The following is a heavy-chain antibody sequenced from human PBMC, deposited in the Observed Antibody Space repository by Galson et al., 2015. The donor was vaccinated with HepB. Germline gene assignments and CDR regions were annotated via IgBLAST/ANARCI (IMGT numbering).Heavy chain of an antibody. CDR1: GFTFDDYA. D-gene: IGHD3-3*01. J-gene: IGHJ6*02. CDR2: ISWNSGSI. Sequence: SLRLSCAASGFTFDDYAMHWVRQAPGKGLEWVSGISWNSGSIGYADSVKSRFTISRDNAKNSLYLQMNSLRAEDTALYYCAKGRYYDFWSGPRHYGMDVWGQGTTVTASS. V-gene: IGHV3-9*01. CDR3: AKGRYYDFWSGPRHYGMDV.